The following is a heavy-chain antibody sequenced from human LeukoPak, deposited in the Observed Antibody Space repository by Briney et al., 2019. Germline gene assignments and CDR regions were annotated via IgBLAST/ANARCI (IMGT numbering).Heavy chain of an antibody. CDR2: IYYSGST. J-gene: IGHJ3*02. CDR1: GGSISSYY. Sequence: PSETLSLTCTVSGGSISSYYWSWIRQPPGKGLEFIGYIYYSGSTYYNPSLKSRVTISVDTSKNQFSLKLSSVTAADTAVYYCARDSRGYLGATIDAFDIWGQGTMVTVSS. V-gene: IGHV4-59*01. D-gene: IGHD1-26*01. CDR3: ARDSRGYLGATIDAFDI.